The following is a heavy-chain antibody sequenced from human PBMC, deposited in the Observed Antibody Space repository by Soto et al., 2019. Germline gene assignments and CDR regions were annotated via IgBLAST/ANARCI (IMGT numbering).Heavy chain of an antibody. D-gene: IGHD2-2*01. Sequence: QVQLMQSGAEVKKPGSSVKVSCKASGGTLSSYTISWVRQAPGQGLEWMGRIIPILGIANYAQKFQGRVTITADKSTSTAYMELSSLRSEDTAVYYCARGGDCSSTSCYWVWYFDLWGRGTLVTVSS. V-gene: IGHV1-69*02. CDR1: GGTLSSYT. CDR3: ARGGDCSSTSCYWVWYFDL. CDR2: IIPILGIA. J-gene: IGHJ2*01.